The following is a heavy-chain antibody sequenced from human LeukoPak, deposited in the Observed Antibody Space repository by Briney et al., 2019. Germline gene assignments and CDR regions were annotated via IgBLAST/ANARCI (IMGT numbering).Heavy chain of an antibody. CDR2: IYYSGST. J-gene: IGHJ5*02. D-gene: IGHD2-21*02. CDR1: GGSLSSGGYY. Sequence: SETLSLTCTVPGGSLSSGGYYWSWVRQHPGKGLEWIGYIYYSGSTYYNPSLKSRVTISVDTSKNQFSLKLSSVTAADTAVYYCARGLLFSWFDPWGQGTLVTVSS. V-gene: IGHV4-31*03. CDR3: ARGLLFSWFDP.